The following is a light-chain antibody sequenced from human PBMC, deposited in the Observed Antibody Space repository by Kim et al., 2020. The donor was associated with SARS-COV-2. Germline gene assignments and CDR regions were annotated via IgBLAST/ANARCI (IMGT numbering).Light chain of an antibody. Sequence: QSALTQPASVSGSPGQSITISCTGTSSDIGDYNFVSWYQQHPGKAPRLIIYDVSNRPSGVSNRFSGSKSGNTASLTIPGLQAEDEADYYCSSYTSSSTWVFGGGTQLTVL. CDR1: SSDIGDYNF. CDR3: SSYTSSSTWV. CDR2: DVS. J-gene: IGLJ3*02. V-gene: IGLV2-14*03.